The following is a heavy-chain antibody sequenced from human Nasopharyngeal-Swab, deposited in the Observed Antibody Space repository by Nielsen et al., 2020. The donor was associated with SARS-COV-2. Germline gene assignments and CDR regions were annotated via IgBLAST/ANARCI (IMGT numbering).Heavy chain of an antibody. CDR2: SGNT. V-gene: IGHV4-59*01. CDR3: ARVARASGRVGGRWFDP. Sequence: GSLRLSCSVSGGSISNYFWSWVRQPPGKGLEWIGYSGNTNYNPSLKSRVTISVDTSKNQFSLKLSSVTAADTALYYCARVARASGRVGGRWFDPWGQGTLVTVSS. CDR1: GGSISNYF. J-gene: IGHJ5*02. D-gene: IGHD1-26*01.